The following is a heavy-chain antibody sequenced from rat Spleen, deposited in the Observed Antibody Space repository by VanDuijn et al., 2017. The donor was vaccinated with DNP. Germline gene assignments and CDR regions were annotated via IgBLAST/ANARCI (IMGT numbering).Heavy chain of an antibody. CDR2: ITNSGGST. D-gene: IGHD1-2*01. CDR1: GFTFSNYY. V-gene: IGHV5-25*01. Sequence: EVQLVESGGGLVQPGRSLKLSCAASGFTFSNYYMAWVRQAPTKGLEWVASITNSGGSTYYRDSVKGRFTISRDNAKSTLYLQVNSLRSEDTATYYCASSYSSYIFDYWGQGVMVTVSS. CDR3: ASSYSSYIFDY. J-gene: IGHJ2*01.